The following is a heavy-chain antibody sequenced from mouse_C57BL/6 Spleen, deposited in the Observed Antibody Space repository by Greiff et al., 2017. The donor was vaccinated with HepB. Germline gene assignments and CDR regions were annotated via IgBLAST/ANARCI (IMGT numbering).Heavy chain of an antibody. J-gene: IGHJ4*01. Sequence: QVQLKESGPELVKPGASVKISCKASGYTFTDYYINWVKQRPGQGLEWIGWIFPGSGSTYYNEKFKGKATLTVDKSSSTAYMLLSSLTSEDSAVYFCARSSITTVEAMDYWGQGTSVTVSS. CDR3: ARSSITTVEAMDY. CDR2: IFPGSGST. D-gene: IGHD1-1*01. V-gene: IGHV1-75*01. CDR1: GYTFTDYY.